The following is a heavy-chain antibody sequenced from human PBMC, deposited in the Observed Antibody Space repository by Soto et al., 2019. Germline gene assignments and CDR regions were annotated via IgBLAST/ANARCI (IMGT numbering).Heavy chain of an antibody. V-gene: IGHV4-38-2*02. Sequence: SETLSLTCTVSGYPISSGSYWAWIRQPPGKGPEWIASIYHGGTTFYNPSLKSRITISVDTSNNQFSLKLTSVTAADTAVYYCARVHVMVVAGSTFDYWGHGTLVTVSS. J-gene: IGHJ4*01. CDR3: ARVHVMVVAGSTFDY. D-gene: IGHD6-19*01. CDR1: GYPISSGSY. CDR2: IYHGGTT.